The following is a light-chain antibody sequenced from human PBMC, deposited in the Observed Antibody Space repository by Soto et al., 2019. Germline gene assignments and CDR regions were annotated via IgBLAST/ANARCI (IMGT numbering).Light chain of an antibody. J-gene: IGKJ1*01. CDR1: QNVGNN. CDR2: DAS. V-gene: IGKV3-11*01. CDR3: RQRSNWPLT. Sequence: EIVMTQSPATLSVSPGERATLSCRASQNVGNNLVWYQQKPGQAPRLLIYDASNRATGIPARFSGSGSGTDFTLTISSLEPEDFAVYYCRQRSNWPLTFGQGTKVDIK.